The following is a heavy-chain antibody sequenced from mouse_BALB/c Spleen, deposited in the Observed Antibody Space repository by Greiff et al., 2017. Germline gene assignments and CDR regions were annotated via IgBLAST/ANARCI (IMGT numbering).Heavy chain of an antibody. CDR3: ARKYAIYDGYYDYAMDY. Sequence: EVKVVESGGGLVKPGGSLKLSCAASGFTFSSYAMSWVRQTPEKRLEWVASISSGGSTYYPDSVKGRFTISRDNARNILYLQMSSLRSEDTAMYYCARKYAIYDGYYDYAMDYWGQGTSVTVSA. D-gene: IGHD2-3*01. J-gene: IGHJ4*01. CDR2: ISSGGST. CDR1: GFTFSSYA. V-gene: IGHV5-6-5*01.